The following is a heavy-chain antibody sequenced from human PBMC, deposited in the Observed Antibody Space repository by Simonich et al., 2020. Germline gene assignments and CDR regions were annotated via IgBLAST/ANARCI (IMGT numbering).Heavy chain of an antibody. J-gene: IGHJ4*02. D-gene: IGHD5-18*01. V-gene: IGHV3-15*01. CDR3: TTDLRVRGYSYGYDY. Sequence: EVQLVESGGGLVKPGGALRLYCAATGVTFSNAVMSWVRQAPGNGLELVGRIKSKTDVRTTDYAAPVKGRCTISRDESKNTLYLQMNSLKTEDTAVYYCTTDLRVRGYSYGYDYWGQGTLVTVSS. CDR1: GVTFSNAV. CDR2: IKSKTDVRTT.